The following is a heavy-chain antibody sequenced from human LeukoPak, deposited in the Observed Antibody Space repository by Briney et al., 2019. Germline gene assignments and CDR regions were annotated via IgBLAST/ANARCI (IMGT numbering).Heavy chain of an antibody. D-gene: IGHD2-15*01. Sequence: GGSLRLSCAASGFTFSSYAMSWVRQAPGKGLAWVSIISGGSGSTYCADSVKGRFTISRDNSKNTLYLQMNSLRAEDTAVYYCARDGEGQGYCSGGSCYGTDYWGQGTLVTVSS. CDR3: ARDGEGQGYCSGGSCYGTDY. CDR1: GFTFSSYA. CDR2: ISGGSGST. V-gene: IGHV3-23*01. J-gene: IGHJ4*02.